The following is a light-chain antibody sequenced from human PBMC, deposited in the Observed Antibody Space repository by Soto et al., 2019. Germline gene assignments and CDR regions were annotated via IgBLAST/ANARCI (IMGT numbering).Light chain of an antibody. Sequence: DIQMTQFPSSLSASVGDRVTITCRASQGIRSDLVWYQQKPGKAPKRLIYAASSLQSGVPSRFSGTGSGTEFTLTINSLQPEDFATYYCLQHNSLPLTFGQGTKLEIK. CDR3: LQHNSLPLT. CDR1: QGIRSD. J-gene: IGKJ2*01. V-gene: IGKV1-17*01. CDR2: AAS.